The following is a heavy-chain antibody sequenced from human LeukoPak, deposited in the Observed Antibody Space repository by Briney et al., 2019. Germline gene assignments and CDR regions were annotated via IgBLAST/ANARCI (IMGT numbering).Heavy chain of an antibody. Sequence: GGSLRLSCAASGFTVSSDYMTWVRQAPGKGLEWVSIIYRSGSTYSADSVKGRFTISRDNSKNTLYLQMNSLKPEDTAVYYCARGISTSTCCHFDSWRQGTLVTVSS. J-gene: IGHJ4*02. CDR3: ARGISTSTCCHFDS. CDR1: GFTVSSDY. D-gene: IGHD2-2*01. V-gene: IGHV3-66*02. CDR2: IYRSGST.